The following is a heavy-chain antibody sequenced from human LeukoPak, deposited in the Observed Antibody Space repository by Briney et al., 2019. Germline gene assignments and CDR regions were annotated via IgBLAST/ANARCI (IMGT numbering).Heavy chain of an antibody. CDR3: AKGDGYSGSGSEKRGLDY. CDR2: ISYHGRNI. CDR1: RFIFSSYD. Sequence: GGSLRLSCAASRFIFSSYDMHWVRQAPGKGLEWVAAISYHGRNIYYADSVKGRFTISRDNSENTLYLQMNSLRPEDTAVYYCAKGDGYSGSGSEKRGLDYWGQGTLVAVAS. J-gene: IGHJ4*02. V-gene: IGHV3-30*18. D-gene: IGHD3-10*01.